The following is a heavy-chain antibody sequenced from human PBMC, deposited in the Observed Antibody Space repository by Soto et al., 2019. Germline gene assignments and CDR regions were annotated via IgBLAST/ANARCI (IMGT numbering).Heavy chain of an antibody. J-gene: IGHJ4*02. CDR1: GFTFSSNA. Sequence: EVQLLESGGDLVQPGGSLRLSCAASGFTFSSNAMSWVRQAPGKGLEWVSVITNTGGDTLYADSVKGRFTISRDNFKNTLYLQMNSLRAEDTAIYYCARASGESYPGSRVFDSWGQGTRVTVSS. V-gene: IGHV3-23*01. CDR3: ARASGESYPGSRVFDS. CDR2: ITNTGGDT. D-gene: IGHD3-10*01.